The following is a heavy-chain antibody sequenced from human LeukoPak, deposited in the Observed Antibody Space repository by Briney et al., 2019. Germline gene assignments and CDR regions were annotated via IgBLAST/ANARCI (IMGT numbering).Heavy chain of an antibody. D-gene: IGHD5-24*01. CDR1: GYTFTGYY. CDR2: ISAYNGNT. V-gene: IGHV1-18*04. J-gene: IGHJ4*02. Sequence: GASVKVSCKASGYTFTGYYMHWVRQAPGQGLEWMGWISAYNGNTNYAQKLPGRATMTTATSTSTAYMELRSLRSDDTAAYYCSRERRDGYNWDEYYFDYWGQGTLVTVSS. CDR3: SRERRDGYNWDEYYFDY.